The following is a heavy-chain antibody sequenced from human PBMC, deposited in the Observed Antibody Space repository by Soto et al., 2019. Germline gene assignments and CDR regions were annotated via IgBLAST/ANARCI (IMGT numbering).Heavy chain of an antibody. CDR2: ISTSNGAT. J-gene: IGHJ4*02. CDR3: ATRSPAFDF. Sequence: QVQMVQSGPEVKKPGASVKVSCKTSGYTFTSYGVAWVRQAPGQGLEWMGWISTSNGATTYAQKFQGRVTMTTDTASGTAYMELRSLRSDDTAVYYCATRSPAFDFWGQGTLVTVSS. V-gene: IGHV1-18*01. CDR1: GYTFTSYG.